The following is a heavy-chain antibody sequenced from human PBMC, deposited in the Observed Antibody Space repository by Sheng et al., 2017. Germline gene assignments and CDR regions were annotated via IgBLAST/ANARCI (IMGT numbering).Heavy chain of an antibody. CDR1: GFSLSTSGVG. Sequence: QITLKESGPTLVKPTQTLTLTCTFSGFSLSTSGVGVGWIRQPPGKALEWLALIYWDDDKRYSPSLKSRLTITKDTSKNQVVLTMTNMDPVDTATYYCAHSLLTQRKLRFLEWLSPNYFDYWGQGTLVTVSS. J-gene: IGHJ4*02. D-gene: IGHD3-3*01. CDR3: AHSLLTQRKLRFLEWLSPNYFDY. V-gene: IGHV2-5*02. CDR2: IYWDDDK.